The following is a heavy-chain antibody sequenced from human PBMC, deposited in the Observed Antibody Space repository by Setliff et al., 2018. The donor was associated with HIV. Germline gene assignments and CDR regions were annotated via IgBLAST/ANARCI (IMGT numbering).Heavy chain of an antibody. CDR2: MNPNSGNS. Sequence: GASVKVSCKASGYNFINNDINWVRQATGQGLEWMGWMNPNSGNSGYAQKFQGRVTMTRSTSFSTAYTELSNLTSEDTAIYYCARKHKVSLGRGIVVLWGFDPWGQGTLVTVSS. CDR1: GYNFINND. CDR3: ARKHKVSLGRGIVVLWGFDP. V-gene: IGHV1-8*02. D-gene: IGHD3-10*01. J-gene: IGHJ5*02.